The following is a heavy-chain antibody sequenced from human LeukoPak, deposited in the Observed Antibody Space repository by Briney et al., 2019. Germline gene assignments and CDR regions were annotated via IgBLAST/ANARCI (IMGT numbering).Heavy chain of an antibody. V-gene: IGHV4-34*01. CDR1: GGSLSGYY. D-gene: IGHD3-10*01. J-gene: IGHJ3*02. Sequence: SETLSLTCAVYGGSLSGYYWSWIRQPPGKGLEWIGEINHSGSTNYNPSLKSRVTISVDTSKNQFSLKLSSVTAADTAVYYCASLVWPDDAFDIWGQGTMVTVSS. CDR2: INHSGST. CDR3: ASLVWPDDAFDI.